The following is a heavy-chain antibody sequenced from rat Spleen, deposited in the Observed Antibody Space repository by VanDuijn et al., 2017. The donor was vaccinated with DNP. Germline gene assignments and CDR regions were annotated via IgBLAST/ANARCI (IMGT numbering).Heavy chain of an antibody. J-gene: IGHJ4*01. CDR3: TRINYGGYFYVMDA. CDR1: GITFRSFP. D-gene: IGHD1-11*01. V-gene: IGHV5-46*01. Sequence: EVQLVESGGGLVQPGRSLKLSCVVSGITFRSFPMAWVRQAPTKGLEWVATFSTIGDDTYYRDSVKGRFTISRDDAKSTLYLQMDSLRSEDTATYYCTRINYGGYFYVMDAWGQGVSVTVSS. CDR2: FSTIGDDT.